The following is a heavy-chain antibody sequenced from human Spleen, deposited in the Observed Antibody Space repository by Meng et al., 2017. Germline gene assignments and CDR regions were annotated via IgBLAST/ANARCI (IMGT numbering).Heavy chain of an antibody. J-gene: IGHJ6*02. CDR2: ISSSGSTI. CDR3: AREGVRACSGGSCYSAYYYYGMDV. V-gene: IGHV3-48*03. CDR1: GFTFSSYE. Sequence: GESLKISCAASGFTFSSYEMDWVRQAPGKGLEWVSYISSSGSTIYYADSVKGRFTISRDNAKNSLYLQMNSLRAEDTAVYYCAREGVRACSGGSCYSAYYYYGMDVWGQGTTVTVSS. D-gene: IGHD2-15*01.